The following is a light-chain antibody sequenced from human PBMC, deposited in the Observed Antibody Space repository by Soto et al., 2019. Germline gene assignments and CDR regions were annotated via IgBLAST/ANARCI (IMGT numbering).Light chain of an antibody. CDR2: LGS. V-gene: IGKV2-28*01. J-gene: IGKJ1*01. CDR3: MQALQIRT. Sequence: DIVMTQSPLSLPVTPGEPASISCRSSQSLLHSNGYNYLDWYLQRPGQSPQLLIYLGSNRASGVPARFSGSGSGTDFTLKISRVEAEDVGVYYCMQALQIRTFGQGTKVEIK. CDR1: QSLLHSNGYNY.